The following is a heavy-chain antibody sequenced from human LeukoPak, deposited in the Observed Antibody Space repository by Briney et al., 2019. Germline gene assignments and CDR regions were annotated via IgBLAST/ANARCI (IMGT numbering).Heavy chain of an antibody. J-gene: IGHJ4*02. CDR2: IYHSGST. Sequence: PSETLSLTCTVSGYSISSGYYWGWIRQPPGKGLEWIGSIYHSGSTYYNPSLKSRVTISVDTSKNQFSLKLSSVTAADTAVYYCARGGGRYYDSSGPVGWGQGTLVTVPS. D-gene: IGHD3-22*01. CDR3: ARGGGRYYDSSGPVG. V-gene: IGHV4-38-2*02. CDR1: GYSISSGYY.